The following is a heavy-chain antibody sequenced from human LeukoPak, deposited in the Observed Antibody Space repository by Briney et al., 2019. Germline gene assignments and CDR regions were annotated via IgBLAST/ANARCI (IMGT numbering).Heavy chain of an antibody. CDR2: IYYSGST. CDR3: ASQGKGAEHY. D-gene: IGHD3-10*01. CDR1: GGSISSSSYY. Sequence: SETLSLTCTVSGGSISSSSYYWGWIRQPPGKGLGWIGSIYYSGSTYYNPCLKSRVTISVDTSKNQFSLKLSSVTAADTAVYYCASQGKGAEHYWGQGTLVTVSS. V-gene: IGHV4-39*01. J-gene: IGHJ4*02.